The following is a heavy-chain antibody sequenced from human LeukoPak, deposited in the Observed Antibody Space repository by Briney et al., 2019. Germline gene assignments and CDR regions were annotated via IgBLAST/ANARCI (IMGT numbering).Heavy chain of an antibody. CDR1: GFTFSSYG. Sequence: GGSLRLSCVASGFTFSSYGMHWVRQAPGKGLEWVAAIWYDGSNKYYADSVKGRFTISRDNSKNTLYLQMNSLRAEDTAVYYCARSADYSYQPLLYRLRYYYGMDVWGQGTTVTVSS. D-gene: IGHD2-2*02. CDR3: ARSADYSYQPLLYRLRYYYGMDV. CDR2: IWYDGSNK. V-gene: IGHV3-33*01. J-gene: IGHJ6*02.